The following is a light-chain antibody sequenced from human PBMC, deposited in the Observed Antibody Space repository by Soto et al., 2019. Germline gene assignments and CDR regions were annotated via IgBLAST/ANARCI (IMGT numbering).Light chain of an antibody. J-gene: IGLJ2*01. Sequence: QSVLTQPPPASGTPGQGGTLSCSGSIPNIGSNTVNWYQQLPGTAPKLVIYSNNQRPSGVPDRFSGSKSGTSASLAISGLQSEDEADYYCVAWDDSLNGYVVFGGGTKVTVL. CDR2: SNN. CDR1: IPNIGSNT. CDR3: VAWDDSLNGYVV. V-gene: IGLV1-44*01.